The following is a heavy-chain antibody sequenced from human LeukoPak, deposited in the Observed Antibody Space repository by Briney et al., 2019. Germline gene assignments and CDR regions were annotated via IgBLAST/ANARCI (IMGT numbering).Heavy chain of an antibody. V-gene: IGHV1-18*01. J-gene: IGHJ5*02. D-gene: IGHD2-2*01. Sequence: ASVKVSCKASGYTSTSYGISWVRQAPGQGLEWMGWISDYNGITNYAQKLQGRVTMTTDTSTSTAYMELRSLRSDDTAVYYCARVVVPAAMDYGWFDPWGQETLVTVSS. CDR2: ISDYNGIT. CDR1: GYTSTSYG. CDR3: ARVVVPAAMDYGWFDP.